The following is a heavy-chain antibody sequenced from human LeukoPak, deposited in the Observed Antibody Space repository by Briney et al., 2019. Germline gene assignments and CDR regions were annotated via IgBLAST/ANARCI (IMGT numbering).Heavy chain of an antibody. V-gene: IGHV4-34*01. CDR1: GGSFSGYY. Sequence: SETLSLTCAVYGGSFSGYYWSWIRQPPGKGLEWIGEINHSGSTNYNPSLKSRVTISVDTSKNQFSLKLSSVTAADTAVYYCARAQGDSSGYWDYWGQGTLVTVSS. J-gene: IGHJ4*02. CDR2: INHSGST. D-gene: IGHD3-22*01. CDR3: ARAQGDSSGYWDY.